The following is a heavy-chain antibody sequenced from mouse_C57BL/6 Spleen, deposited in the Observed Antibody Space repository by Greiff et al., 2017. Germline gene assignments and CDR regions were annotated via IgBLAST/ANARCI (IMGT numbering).Heavy chain of an antibody. CDR2: ISYDGSN. V-gene: IGHV3-6*01. Sequence: ESGPGLVKPSQSLSLTCSVTGYSITSGYYWNWIRQFPGNKLEWMGYISYDGSNNYNPSLKNRISITRDTSKNQFFLKLNSVTTEDTATYYCARETGTRGDWYFDVWGTGTTVTVSS. CDR3: ARETGTRGDWYFDV. CDR1: GYSITSGYY. D-gene: IGHD4-1*01. J-gene: IGHJ1*03.